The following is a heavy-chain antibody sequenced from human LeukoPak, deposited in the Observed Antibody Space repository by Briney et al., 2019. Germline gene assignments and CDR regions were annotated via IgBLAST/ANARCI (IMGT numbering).Heavy chain of an antibody. J-gene: IGHJ3*02. CDR1: GFTFSSSA. Sequence: PGGSLRLSCAASGFTFSSSAMSSVRQAPGKGLEWVSSISGSGGSTYYADSVKGRFTISRDNSKNTLYLQMNSLRAEDTAVYYRAKCSGGSCYDAFDIWGQGTMVTVSS. CDR2: ISGSGGST. V-gene: IGHV3-23*01. D-gene: IGHD2-15*01. CDR3: AKCSGGSCYDAFDI.